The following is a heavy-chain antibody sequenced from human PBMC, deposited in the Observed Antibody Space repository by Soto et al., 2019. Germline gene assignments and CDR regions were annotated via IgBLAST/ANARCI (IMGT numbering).Heavy chain of an antibody. V-gene: IGHV3-23*01. CDR3: EKDYPPHSYSSGWSPYYCYGMDV. D-gene: IGHD6-19*01. Sequence: EVQLLESGGGLVQPGGSLRLACAASGFTFSSYAMSWVRQAPGKGLEWGSAISGSGGSTYYADTGKGRFTSPRDNSKNTLYLQMNSLRVEDTAVYYCEKDYPPHSYSSGWSPYYCYGMDVWGQGTTVTVSS. CDR1: GFTFSSYA. J-gene: IGHJ6*02. CDR2: ISGSGGST.